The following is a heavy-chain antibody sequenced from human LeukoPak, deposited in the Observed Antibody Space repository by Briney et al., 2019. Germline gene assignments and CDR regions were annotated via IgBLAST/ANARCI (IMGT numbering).Heavy chain of an antibody. D-gene: IGHD4-17*01. CDR3: AREYGSIDY. CDR2: IYYSGST. V-gene: IGHV4-59*01. Sequence: PSETPSLTCTVSGGSISSYYWSWIRQPPGKGLEWIGYIYYSGSTNYNPSLKSRVTISVDTSKDQFSLKLSSVTAADTAVYYCAREYGSIDYWGQGTLVTVSS. CDR1: GGSISSYY. J-gene: IGHJ4*02.